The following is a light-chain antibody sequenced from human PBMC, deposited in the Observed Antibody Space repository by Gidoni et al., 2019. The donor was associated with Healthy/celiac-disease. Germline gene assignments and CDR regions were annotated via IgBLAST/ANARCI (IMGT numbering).Light chain of an antibody. Sequence: EIVMTQSPATLSVSPGERATLSCRASQSVNSNLAWYQQKPGQAPRLLIYGASTRATGIPARFSGSGSGTEFTLTISSLQSEDFAVYYCQQYNNWLPITFGQGTRLEI. J-gene: IGKJ5*01. V-gene: IGKV3-15*01. CDR1: QSVNSN. CDR2: GAS. CDR3: QQYNNWLPIT.